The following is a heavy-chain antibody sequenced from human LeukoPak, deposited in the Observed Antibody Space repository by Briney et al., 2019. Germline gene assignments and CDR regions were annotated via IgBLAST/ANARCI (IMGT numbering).Heavy chain of an antibody. CDR3: AKDGAGVDTFGYGMDV. CDR1: GFTFSSYA. Sequence: GGSLRLSCAASGFTFSSYAMSWVRQAPGKGLEWVSAISGSGGSTYYADSVKGRFTISRDNSKNTLYLQMNSLRAEDTAVYYCAKDGAGVDTFGYGMDVWGQGTTVTVSS. V-gene: IGHV3-23*01. CDR2: ISGSGGST. J-gene: IGHJ6*02. D-gene: IGHD3-16*01.